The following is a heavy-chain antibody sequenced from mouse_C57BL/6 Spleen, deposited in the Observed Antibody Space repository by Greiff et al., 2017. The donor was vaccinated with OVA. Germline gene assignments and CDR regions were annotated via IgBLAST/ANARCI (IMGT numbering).Heavy chain of an antibody. CDR1: GYAFTNYL. V-gene: IGHV1-54*01. CDR3: ARHDLYAMDY. J-gene: IGHJ4*01. Sequence: QVQLKQSGAELVRPGTSVKVSCKASGYAFTNYLIEWVKQRPGQGLEWIGVINPGSGGTNYNEKFKGKATLTADKSSSTAYMQLSSLTSEDSAVYFCARHDLYAMDYWGQGTSVTVSS. CDR2: INPGSGGT. D-gene: IGHD2-12*01.